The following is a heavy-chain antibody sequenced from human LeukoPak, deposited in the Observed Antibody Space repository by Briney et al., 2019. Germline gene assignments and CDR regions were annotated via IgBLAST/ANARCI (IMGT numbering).Heavy chain of an antibody. CDR3: AKDDAWLRFGE. J-gene: IGHJ4*02. CDR1: GFTFSNHG. Sequence: GGSLRLSCAASGFTFSNHGMNWVRQAPGKGLEWVSGISPSGDTTYYADSVKGRFTISRDNSKNTLYLEVISLTAEDTAVYYCAKDDAWLRFGEWSQGTLVTVSS. D-gene: IGHD3-10*01. V-gene: IGHV3-23*01. CDR2: ISPSGDTT.